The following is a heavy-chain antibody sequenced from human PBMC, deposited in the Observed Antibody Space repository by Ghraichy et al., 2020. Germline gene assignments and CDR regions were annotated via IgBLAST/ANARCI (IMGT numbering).Heavy chain of an antibody. J-gene: IGHJ5*02. Sequence: SETLSLTCAVYGGSFSGYYWSWIRQPPGKGLEWIGEINHSGSTNYNPSLKSRVTISVDTSKNQFSLKLSSVTAADTAVYYCARVYCSSTSCYNWFDPWGQGTLVTVSS. CDR3: ARVYCSSTSCYNWFDP. V-gene: IGHV4-34*01. CDR2: INHSGST. CDR1: GGSFSGYY. D-gene: IGHD2-2*02.